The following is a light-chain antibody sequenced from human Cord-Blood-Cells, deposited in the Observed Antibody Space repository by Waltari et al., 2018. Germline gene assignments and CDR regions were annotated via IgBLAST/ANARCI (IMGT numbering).Light chain of an antibody. CDR3: QQYYSTPHT. CDR1: QSVLYSSNNKNC. CDR2: AAS. V-gene: IGKV4-1*01. J-gene: IGKJ2*01. Sequence: DIVMTQSPDSLAVSRAASATINCKSSQSVLYSSNNKNCLAWYQQKPEQPPKRLIYAASTRESEVPDRFSGSGSGTDFTLTISSLQAEDVAVYYCQQYYSTPHTFGQGTKLEIK.